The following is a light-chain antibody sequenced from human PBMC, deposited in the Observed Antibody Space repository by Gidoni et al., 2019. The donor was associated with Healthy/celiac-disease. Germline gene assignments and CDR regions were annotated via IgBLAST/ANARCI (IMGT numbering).Light chain of an antibody. Sequence: IVITNSPTTLSVSPGERAGLSCSASQRVSSNLYWYQQQPGQAPRLLIYGASTSATGIPARFSGSGSGTAFTPTISSLLSADFAVSYCQQYNNWPPFTFGHGTKVDIK. J-gene: IGKJ3*01. CDR3: QQYNNWPPFT. V-gene: IGKV3-15*01. CDR2: GAS. CDR1: QRVSSN.